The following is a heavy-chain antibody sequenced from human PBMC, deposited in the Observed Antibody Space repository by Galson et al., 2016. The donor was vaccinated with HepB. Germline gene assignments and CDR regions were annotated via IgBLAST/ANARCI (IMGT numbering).Heavy chain of an antibody. CDR2: IYSGGSI. D-gene: IGHD4/OR15-4a*01. J-gene: IGHJ4*02. V-gene: IGHV3-66*01. CDR3: ARDPPGGGA. CDR1: GATVGNNY. Sequence: SLRLSCAASGATVGNNYMNWVRQAPGKGLEWVSLIYSGGSIAYADSVRGRFTISRDSSKNTLYLQMNSLRAEDTAVYYCARDPPGGGAWGQGTLVTVSS.